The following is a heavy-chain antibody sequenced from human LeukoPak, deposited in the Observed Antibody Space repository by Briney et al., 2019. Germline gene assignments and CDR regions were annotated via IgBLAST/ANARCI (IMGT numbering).Heavy chain of an antibody. Sequence: SPSETLSLTCTVSGGSISSGGYYWSWIRQHPGKGLEWIGYIYYSGSTYYNPSLKSRVSLSVDTSKNQFSLKLSSVTAADTAVYYCARASRIVVVPAAILNWFDPWGQVTLVTVSS. V-gene: IGHV4-31*03. CDR2: IYYSGST. D-gene: IGHD2-2*01. J-gene: IGHJ5*02. CDR1: GGSISSGGYY. CDR3: ARASRIVVVPAAILNWFDP.